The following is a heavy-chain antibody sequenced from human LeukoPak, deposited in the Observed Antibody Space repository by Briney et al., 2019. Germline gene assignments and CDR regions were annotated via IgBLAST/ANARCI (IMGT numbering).Heavy chain of an antibody. V-gene: IGHV1-3*04. CDR1: GYTFISYA. CDR3: AKVESSSSFDY. CDR2: INTGNGNT. D-gene: IGHD6-6*01. Sequence: ASVKVSCKASGYTFISYAIHWVRQAPGQGLEWMGWINTGNGNTKYSQTFQGRVTITRDTSANTAYMELSSLRFDDTAVYYCAKVESSSSFDYWGQGTLVTVSS. J-gene: IGHJ4*02.